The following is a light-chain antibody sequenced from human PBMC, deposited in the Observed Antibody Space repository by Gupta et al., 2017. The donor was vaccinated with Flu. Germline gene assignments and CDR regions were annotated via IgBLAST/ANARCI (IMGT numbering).Light chain of an antibody. CDR2: KDG. Sequence: SSELTQPPPVSVSPGQTARIPCSGHALTKQYVYWYQPRPGQAPVLMIYKDGERPSGIPERFSGSSSGTTVTLSISGVQAEDEADYYCQSADSSGSFVVFGGGTKLTVL. V-gene: IGLV3-25*02. CDR3: QSADSSGSFVV. J-gene: IGLJ2*01. CDR1: ALTKQY.